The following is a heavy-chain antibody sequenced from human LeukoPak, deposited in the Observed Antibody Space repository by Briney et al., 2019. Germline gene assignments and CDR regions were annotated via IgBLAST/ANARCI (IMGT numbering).Heavy chain of an antibody. Sequence: SETLSLTCTVSSGSISTSNYYWGWVRQPPGKALEWIGNIFYSGSTYYSPSLKSRVTISLDTSKNPFSLRLSSVTAADTAVYYCARDRYSSSWYKADAFDIWGQGTMVTVSS. CDR3: ARDRYSSSWYKADAFDI. CDR2: IFYSGST. J-gene: IGHJ3*02. D-gene: IGHD6-13*01. CDR1: SGSISTSNYY. V-gene: IGHV4-39*07.